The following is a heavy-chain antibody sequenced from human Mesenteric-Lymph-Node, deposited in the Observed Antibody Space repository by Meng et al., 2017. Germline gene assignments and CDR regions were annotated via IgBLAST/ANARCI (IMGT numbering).Heavy chain of an antibody. D-gene: IGHD2-8*02. CDR3: ARDGKGGGGVRTDDYYYGMDV. V-gene: IGHV4-4*02. Sequence: SETLSLTCAVSGGSISSSNWWSWVRQPPGKGLEWIGEIYHSGSTNYKPSLKSRVTISVDKSKNQFPLKLNSVTAADTAVYYCARDGKGGGGVRTDDYYYGMDVWGQGTTVTVSS. CDR1: GGSISSSNW. CDR2: IYHSGST. J-gene: IGHJ6*02.